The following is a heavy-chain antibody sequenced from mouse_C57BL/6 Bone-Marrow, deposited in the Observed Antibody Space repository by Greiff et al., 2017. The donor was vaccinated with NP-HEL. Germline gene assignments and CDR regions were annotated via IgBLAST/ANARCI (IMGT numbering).Heavy chain of an antibody. J-gene: IGHJ4*01. CDR1: GFTFSDYG. CDR2: ISNLAYSI. Sequence: EVMLVESGGGLVQPGGSLKLSCAASGFTFSDYGMAWVRQAPRKGPEWVAFISNLAYSIYYADTVTGRFTISREKHMNTLYLEMSSLRTEDTAMYYCARQFYYDYDGYAMDYWGQGTSVTVSS. CDR3: ARQFYYDYDGYAMDY. D-gene: IGHD2-4*01. V-gene: IGHV5-15*04.